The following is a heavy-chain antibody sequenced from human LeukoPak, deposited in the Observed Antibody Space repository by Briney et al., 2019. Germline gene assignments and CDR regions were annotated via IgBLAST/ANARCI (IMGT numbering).Heavy chain of an antibody. CDR2: INAGNGNT. CDR1: GYTFTSYA. J-gene: IGHJ3*02. CDR3: ARVRWKYSRGFGAFDI. Sequence: ASVKVSCKASGYTFTSYAMHWVRQAPGQRLEWMGWINAGNGNTKYSQKFQGRVTITRDTSASTAYMELSSLRSEDTAVYYCARVRWKYSRGFGAFDIWGQGTMVTVSS. V-gene: IGHV1-3*01. D-gene: IGHD6-19*01.